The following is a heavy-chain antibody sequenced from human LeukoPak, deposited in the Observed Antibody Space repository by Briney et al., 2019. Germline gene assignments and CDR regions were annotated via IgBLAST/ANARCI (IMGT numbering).Heavy chain of an antibody. V-gene: IGHV3-11*01. CDR2: IRSRGSSI. CDR3: AREDTPYYYDSSGYYGY. J-gene: IGHJ4*02. D-gene: IGHD3-22*01. CDR1: GFTFSDYC. Sequence: GGSLRLSCAASGFTFSDYCMSWIRQAPGKGLEWVSYIRSRGSSIYYADSVKGRFTISRDNAKNSLYLQMNSLRAEDTAVYYCAREDTPYYYDSSGYYGYWGQGTLVTVSS.